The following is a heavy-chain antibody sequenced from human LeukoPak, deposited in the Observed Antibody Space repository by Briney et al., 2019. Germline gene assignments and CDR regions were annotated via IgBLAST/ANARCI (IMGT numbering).Heavy chain of an antibody. CDR2: ISFSVNTK. Sequence: GGSLRLSCAASGFTFSDYSMNWVRQAPGKGLEWVSYISFSVNTKYYGDSVKGRFTISRDNAKNTLYLQMNSLRAEDTAVYYCAKFDGSGSYYNGPDPWGQGTLVTVSS. D-gene: IGHD3-10*01. V-gene: IGHV3-48*04. J-gene: IGHJ5*02. CDR3: AKFDGSGSYYNGPDP. CDR1: GFTFSDYS.